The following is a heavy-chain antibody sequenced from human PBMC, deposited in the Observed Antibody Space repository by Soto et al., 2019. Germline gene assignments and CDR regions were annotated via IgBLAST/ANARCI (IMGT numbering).Heavy chain of an antibody. CDR1: GGIFRNHG. J-gene: IGHJ4*02. CDR3: ARALLRLGELSFGSFDY. V-gene: IGHV1-69*13. Sequence: SVKVSCKASGGIFRNHGINWVRQAPGQGLEWVGAFIPILGTTNYAPKFQGRVTITADESTSTAYMQLSSLRSEDSAIYFCARALLRLGELSFGSFDYWGQGTLVTVSS. CDR2: FIPILGTT. D-gene: IGHD3-16*01.